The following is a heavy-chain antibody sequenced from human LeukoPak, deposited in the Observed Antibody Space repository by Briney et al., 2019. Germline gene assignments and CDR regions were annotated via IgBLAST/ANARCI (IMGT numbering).Heavy chain of an antibody. CDR3: AKVDWGSNCNDGRCPR. CDR2: GNSGST. Sequence: GGSPRLSCAVSGFTLRNYAMSWVRQAPGKGLEWVSGGNSGSTHYADSVKGRFTISRDNSKNTLYLQMNGLRVEDTAVYHCAKVDWGSNCNDGRCPRWGQGTLVTVSS. V-gene: IGHV3-23*01. D-gene: IGHD2-15*01. CDR1: GFTLRNYA. J-gene: IGHJ4*02.